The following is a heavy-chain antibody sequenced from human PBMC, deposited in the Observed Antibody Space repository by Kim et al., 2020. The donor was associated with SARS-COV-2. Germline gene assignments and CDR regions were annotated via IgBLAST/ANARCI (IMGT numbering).Heavy chain of an antibody. J-gene: IGHJ4*02. CDR3: ARDPGVWGSYRPPDY. CDR2: ISAYNGNT. CDR1: GYTFTSYG. Sequence: ASVKVSCKASGYTFTSYGISWVRQAPGQGLEWMGWISAYNGNTNYAQKLQGRVTMTTDTSTSTAYMELRSLRSDDTAVYYCARDPGVWGSYRPPDYWGQGTLVTVSS. D-gene: IGHD3-16*02. V-gene: IGHV1-18*01.